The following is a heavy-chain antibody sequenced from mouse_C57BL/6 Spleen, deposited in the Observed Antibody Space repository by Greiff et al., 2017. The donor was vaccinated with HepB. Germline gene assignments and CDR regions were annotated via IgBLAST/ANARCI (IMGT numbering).Heavy chain of an antibody. CDR2: ISAGGSYT. CDR1: GFTFSSYA. V-gene: IGHV5-4*03. J-gene: IGHJ2*01. Sequence: EVKVEESGGGLVKPGGSLKLSCAASGFTFSSYAMSWVRQTPEKRLEWVATISAGGSYTYYPDNVKGRFTISRDNAKNNLYLQMSHLESEDTAMYYCARRGSSYEFDYWGQGTTLTVSS. CDR3: ARRGSSYEFDY. D-gene: IGHD1-1*01.